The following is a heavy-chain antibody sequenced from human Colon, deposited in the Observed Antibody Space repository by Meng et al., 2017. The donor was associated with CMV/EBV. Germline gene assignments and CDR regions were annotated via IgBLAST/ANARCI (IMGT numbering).Heavy chain of an antibody. CDR1: GFTFSSYW. J-gene: IGHJ6*02. CDR3: ARYGDPPYYYGMDV. CDR2: IKQDGSEK. V-gene: IGHV3-7*01. Sequence: GGSLRLSCAASGFTFSSYWMSWVRQAPGKGLEWVANIKQDGSEKYYVDSVKGRFTISRDNAKNSLYLQMNSLRAEDTAVYYCARYGDPPYYYGMDVWGQGTTVTVSS. D-gene: IGHD4-17*01.